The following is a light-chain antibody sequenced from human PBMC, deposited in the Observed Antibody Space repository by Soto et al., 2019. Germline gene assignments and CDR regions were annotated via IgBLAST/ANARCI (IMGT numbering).Light chain of an antibody. CDR1: QGIRND. J-gene: IGKJ4*01. Sequence: DIQMTQSPSSLSASVGDRVTITCRASQGIRNDLGWYQQKPGKAPKRLIYAASSLQSGVPSRFSGSGTGIEYPLTISSREHEEVATYYGREDNSYPLTCGGGTKVEIK. CDR3: REDNSYPLT. CDR2: AAS. V-gene: IGKV1-17*01.